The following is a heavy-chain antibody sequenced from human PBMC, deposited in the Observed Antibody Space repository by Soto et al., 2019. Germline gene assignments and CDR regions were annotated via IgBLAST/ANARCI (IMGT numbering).Heavy chain of an antibody. CDR3: ARATGSNHPFDY. D-gene: IGHD2-2*01. Sequence: GSLRLSCAATGFTLSTYWMHWVRQGPGKGLVWVSRISTDGSSTTYADSVKGRFTISRDNARNTLYLQMNSLSAEDTAVYYCARATGSNHPFDYWGQGTLVTVSS. V-gene: IGHV3-74*01. CDR2: ISTDGSST. CDR1: GFTLSTYW. J-gene: IGHJ4*02.